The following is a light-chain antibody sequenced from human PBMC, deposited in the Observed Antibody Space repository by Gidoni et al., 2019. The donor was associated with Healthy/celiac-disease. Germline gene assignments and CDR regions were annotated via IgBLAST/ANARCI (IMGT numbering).Light chain of an antibody. V-gene: IGLV3-21*02. CDR3: QVWDSSSDHVV. CDR1: NIGSKS. J-gene: IGLJ2*01. Sequence: SYVLTQPPSVSAAPGQTARNTCGGNNIGSKSLHWYQQKPGQAPVLVVYDDRDRPSGIPERFSGSNSGNTATLTISRVEAGDEADYYCQVWDSSSDHVVFGGGTKLTVL. CDR2: DDR.